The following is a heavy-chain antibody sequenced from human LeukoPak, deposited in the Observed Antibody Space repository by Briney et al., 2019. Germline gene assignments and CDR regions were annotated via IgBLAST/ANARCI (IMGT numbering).Heavy chain of an antibody. CDR1: GFTFSSYA. J-gene: IGHJ4*02. Sequence: GGSLRLSCAASGFTFSSYAMHWVRQAPGKGLEWVAVISYDGSNKYYAVSVKGRFTISRDNSKNTLYLQMNSLRAEDTAVYYCARDTNKRFLVGATDYWGQGTLVTVSS. CDR3: ARDTNKRFLVGATDY. D-gene: IGHD1-26*01. CDR2: ISYDGSNK. V-gene: IGHV3-30-3*01.